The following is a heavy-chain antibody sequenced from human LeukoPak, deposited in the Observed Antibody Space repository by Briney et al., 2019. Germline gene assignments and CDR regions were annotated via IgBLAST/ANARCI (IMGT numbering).Heavy chain of an antibody. CDR3: ARDWGHCSSTSCYLHYMDG. CDR1: GGTFSSYA. D-gene: IGHD2-2*01. CDR2: IIPIFGTA. V-gene: IGHV1-69*05. J-gene: IGHJ6*03. Sequence: AASVKVSCKASGGTFSSYAISWVRQAPGQGLEWMGGIIPIFGTANYAQKFQGRVTITTDESTSTAYMELSSLRSEDTAVYYCARDWGHCSSTSCYLHYMDGWGKGTTVTVSS.